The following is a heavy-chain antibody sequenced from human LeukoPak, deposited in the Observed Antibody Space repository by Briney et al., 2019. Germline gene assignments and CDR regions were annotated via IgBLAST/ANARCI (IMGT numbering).Heavy chain of an antibody. Sequence: GGSLRLSCEASGFTFSSYGMHWVRQAPGKGLEWVAVIWYDGSNKYYADSVKGRFTISRDNSKNTLYLQMNSLRAEDTAVYYCARAPRRDGPFDYWGQGTLVTVSS. D-gene: IGHD5-24*01. CDR3: ARAPRRDGPFDY. CDR2: IWYDGSNK. CDR1: GFTFSSYG. V-gene: IGHV3-33*01. J-gene: IGHJ4*02.